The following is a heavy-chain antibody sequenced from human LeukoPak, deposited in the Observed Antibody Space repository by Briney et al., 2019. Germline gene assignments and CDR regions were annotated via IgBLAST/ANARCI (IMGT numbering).Heavy chain of an antibody. J-gene: IGHJ4*02. D-gene: IGHD3-22*01. V-gene: IGHV4-34*01. CDR3: ARVDYHDSSGYYYSKAGKLDY. Sequence: PSETLSLTCAVYGESFSGYYWSWIRQPPGKGLEWIGEINHSGSTNYNPSLKSRVTISVDTSKNQFSLKLSSVTAADTAVYYCARVDYHDSSGYYYSKAGKLDYWGQGTLVTVSS. CDR1: GESFSGYY. CDR2: INHSGST.